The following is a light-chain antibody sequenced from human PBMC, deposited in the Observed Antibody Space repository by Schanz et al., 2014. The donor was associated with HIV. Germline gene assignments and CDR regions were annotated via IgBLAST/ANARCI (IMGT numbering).Light chain of an antibody. CDR1: QSISGH. V-gene: IGKV1-39*01. CDR3: QQYVGFYHT. Sequence: DIQMTQSPSSLSSSVGDRVTITCRASQSISGHLNWYQQKAGKAPKLLIYAASSLHSGVPSRFSGSGSGTEFTLTISSLQSDDFATYYCQQYVGFYHTFGRGTKVEIK. J-gene: IGKJ1*01. CDR2: AAS.